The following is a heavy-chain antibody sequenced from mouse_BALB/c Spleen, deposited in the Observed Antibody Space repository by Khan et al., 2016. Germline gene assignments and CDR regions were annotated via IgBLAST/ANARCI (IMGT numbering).Heavy chain of an antibody. D-gene: IGHD2-1*01. V-gene: IGHV5-12*02. CDR2: ISNSGSST. CDR1: GFTFSDYY. Sequence: EVELVESGGGLVQPGGSLKLSCATSGFTFSDYYMYWGRQTPEKRLEWVAYISNSGSSTYYPDTVKGRFTISRDTAKNTLYLQMSRLKSEDTAMYYFAFGNNAMDYWGQGTSVTVSS. J-gene: IGHJ4*01. CDR3: AFGNNAMDY.